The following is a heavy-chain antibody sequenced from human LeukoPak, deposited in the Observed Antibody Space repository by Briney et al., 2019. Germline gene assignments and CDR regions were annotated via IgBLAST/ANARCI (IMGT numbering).Heavy chain of an antibody. J-gene: IGHJ3*02. CDR2: IIPIFGTA. Sequence: ASVKVSCKASGGTFISYAISWVRQAPGQGLEWMGGIIPIFGTANYAQKFQGRVTITADESTSTAYMELSSLRSEDTAVYYCARDRIQLVPDAFDIWGQGTMVTVSS. CDR1: GGTFISYA. V-gene: IGHV1-69*13. CDR3: ARDRIQLVPDAFDI. D-gene: IGHD5-18*01.